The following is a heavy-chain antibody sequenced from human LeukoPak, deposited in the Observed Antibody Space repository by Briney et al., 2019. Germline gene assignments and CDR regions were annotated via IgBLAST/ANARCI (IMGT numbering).Heavy chain of an antibody. J-gene: IGHJ6*02. CDR1: GFTFDDYA. CDR3: AKDSAYQPQDGMDI. Sequence: PGGSLTLSCAASGFTFDDYAMHWVRQAPGKGLEWVSGISWNSGSIGYADSVKGRFTISRDNAKNSLYLQMNSLRAEDTALYYCAKDSAYQPQDGMDIWGQGTTVTVSS. V-gene: IGHV3-9*01. D-gene: IGHD2-2*01. CDR2: ISWNSGSI.